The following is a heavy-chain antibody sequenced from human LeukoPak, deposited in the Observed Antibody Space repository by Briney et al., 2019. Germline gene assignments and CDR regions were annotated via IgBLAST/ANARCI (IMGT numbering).Heavy chain of an antibody. CDR1: GFTFDDHG. CDR3: ARGSAPDYYGSGRDYYYYMDA. Sequence: GGSLRLSCAASGFTFDDHGMSWVRQAPGKGLEWVSGINWNGGSTGYADSVKGRFTISRDNAKNSLYLQMNSLRAEDTALYYCARGSAPDYYGSGRDYYYYMDAWGKGTTVTVSS. D-gene: IGHD3-10*01. CDR2: INWNGGST. V-gene: IGHV3-20*04. J-gene: IGHJ6*03.